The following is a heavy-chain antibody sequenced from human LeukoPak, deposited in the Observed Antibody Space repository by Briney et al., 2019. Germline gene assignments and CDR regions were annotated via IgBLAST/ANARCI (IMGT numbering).Heavy chain of an antibody. V-gene: IGHV4-39*01. J-gene: IGHJ4*02. CDR1: GGSISSSSYY. CDR2: IYYSGST. D-gene: IGHD6-19*01. CDR3: ARTYSSGWYWDGVQVDY. Sequence: SETLSLTCTVSGGSISSSSYYWGWIRQPPGKGLEWIGSIYYSGSTYYNPSLKSRVTISVDTSKNQFSLKLSSVTAADTAVYYCARTYSSGWYWDGVQVDYWGQGTLVTVSS.